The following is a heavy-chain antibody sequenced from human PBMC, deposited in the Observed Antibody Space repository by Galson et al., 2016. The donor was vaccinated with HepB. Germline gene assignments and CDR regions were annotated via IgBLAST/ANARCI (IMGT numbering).Heavy chain of an antibody. D-gene: IGHD1-26*01. CDR1: GFTFNNAW. CDR3: SVRVSWTSCPPGSLCWGAPPQRPKFFDY. CDR2: IKTRVDGGTT. J-gene: IGHJ4*02. Sequence: SLRLSCAASGFTFNNAWMNWVRQAPGKGLEWVGRIKTRVDGGTTDFAAPVQGRFTISRDDSKTTFYLQMDSLKTEDTAVYYCSVRVSWTSCPPGSLCWGAPPQRPKFFDYWGQGTPVAVSS. V-gene: IGHV3-15*07.